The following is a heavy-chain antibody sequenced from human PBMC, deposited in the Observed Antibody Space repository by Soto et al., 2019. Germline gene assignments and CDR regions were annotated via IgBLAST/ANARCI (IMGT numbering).Heavy chain of an antibody. Sequence: SETLSLTCTVSGGSISSGDYYWSWIRQPPGKGLEWIGYIYYSGSTYYNPSLKSRVTISVDTSKNQFSLKLSSVTAADTAVYYCARDQHSSGWYFDYWGQGTLVTVSS. CDR2: IYYSGST. D-gene: IGHD6-19*01. CDR3: ARDQHSSGWYFDY. CDR1: GGSISSGDYY. V-gene: IGHV4-30-4*01. J-gene: IGHJ4*02.